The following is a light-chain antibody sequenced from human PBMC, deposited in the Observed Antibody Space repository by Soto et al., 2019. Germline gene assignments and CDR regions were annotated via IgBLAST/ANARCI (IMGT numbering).Light chain of an antibody. CDR1: SSNIGTNA. V-gene: IGLV1-44*01. J-gene: IGLJ1*01. CDR3: AAWDESLNGYV. Sequence: QSVLTQPPSASGTPGQRVTISCSGGSSNIGTNAVNWYQQLPGTAPKLLIYNNNQRPSGVPDRFSGSKSGTSASLAISGLQSEEEADYYCAAWDESLNGYVFGTGTKVTVL. CDR2: NNN.